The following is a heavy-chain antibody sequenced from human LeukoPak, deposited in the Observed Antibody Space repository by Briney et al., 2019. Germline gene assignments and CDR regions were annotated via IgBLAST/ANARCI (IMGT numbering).Heavy chain of an antibody. CDR3: ARGISSGWSCEWFDP. CDR1: GFTFSSYS. D-gene: IGHD6-19*01. CDR2: ISSSSSYV. Sequence: GGSLRLSCAASGFTFSSYSMNWVRQAPGKGLEWVSSISSSSSYVYYADSVKGRFTISRDNAKNSLYLQMNSLRAEDTAVYYCARGISSGWSCEWFDPWGQGTLVTVSS. V-gene: IGHV3-21*01. J-gene: IGHJ5*02.